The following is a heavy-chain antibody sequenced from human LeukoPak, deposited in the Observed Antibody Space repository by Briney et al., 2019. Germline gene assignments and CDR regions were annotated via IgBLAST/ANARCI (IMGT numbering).Heavy chain of an antibody. D-gene: IGHD3-10*01. J-gene: IGHJ5*02. CDR1: GYTFTSYD. Sequence: ASVTVSCKASGYTFTSYDINWVRQAPGQGLEWMGWMNPKSGNTVYAQKFQGRVTMTRNTSISTAYMELSSLRSEDTAVYYCARAPRLTRITMVRGVIPNWFDPWGQGTLVTVSS. CDR3: ARAPRLTRITMVRGVIPNWFDP. V-gene: IGHV1-8*01. CDR2: MNPKSGNT.